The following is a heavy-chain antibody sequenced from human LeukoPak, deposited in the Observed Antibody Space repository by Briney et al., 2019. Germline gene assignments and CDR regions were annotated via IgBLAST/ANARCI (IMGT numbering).Heavy chain of an antibody. V-gene: IGHV4-34*01. CDR1: GGSISYYY. J-gene: IGHJ2*01. Sequence: SETLSLTCTVSGGSISYYYWSWIRQPPGKGLEWIGEINHSGSTNYNPSLKSRVTISVDTSKNQFSLKLSSVTAADTAVYYCARRKRDGYIRPWYFDLWGRGTLVTVSS. D-gene: IGHD5-24*01. CDR3: ARRKRDGYIRPWYFDL. CDR2: INHSGST.